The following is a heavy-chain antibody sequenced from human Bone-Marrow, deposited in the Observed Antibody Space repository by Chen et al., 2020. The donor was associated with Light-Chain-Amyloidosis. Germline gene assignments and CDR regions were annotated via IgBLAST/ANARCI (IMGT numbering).Heavy chain of an antibody. V-gene: IGHV3-53*01. CDR2: SYSGGST. D-gene: IGHD3-10*01. CDR1: GFTVSSNY. Sequence: EVQLVEFGGGLIQPGGSLRLSCAASGFTVSSNYMSWVRQAPGKGLEWVSVSYSGGSTYYADSVKGRFTISRDNSKNTLYLQMNSLRAEDTAVYYCAGTYGSGSYYADYWGQGTLVTVSS. CDR3: AGTYGSGSYYADY. J-gene: IGHJ4*02.